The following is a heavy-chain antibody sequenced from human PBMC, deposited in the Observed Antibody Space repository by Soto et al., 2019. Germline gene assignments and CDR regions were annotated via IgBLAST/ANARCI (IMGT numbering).Heavy chain of an antibody. D-gene: IGHD2-21*01. CDR1: GFTFSDYY. Sequence: PGGSLRLSCAASGFTFSDYYMSWIRQAPGKGLEWVSYISSRSSTIFYADSVKGRFTISRDNVKNSLYLQMNSLRAEDTAVYYCARGLGVANNWFDPWGQGTLVTVSS. CDR2: ISSRSSTI. V-gene: IGHV3-11*04. J-gene: IGHJ5*02. CDR3: ARGLGVANNWFDP.